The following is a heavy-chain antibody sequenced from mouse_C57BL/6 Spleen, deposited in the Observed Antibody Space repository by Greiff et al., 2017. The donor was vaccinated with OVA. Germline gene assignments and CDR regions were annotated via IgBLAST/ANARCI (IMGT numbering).Heavy chain of an antibody. Sequence: QVQLQQPGAELVRPGTSVKLSCKASGYTFTSYWMHWVKQRPGQGLEWIGVIDPSDSYTNYNQKFKGKATLTVDTSSSTAYMQLSSLTSEDSAVYYCARGEGYYGPGDYWGQGTTLTVSS. CDR2: IDPSDSYT. J-gene: IGHJ2*01. V-gene: IGHV1-59*01. CDR3: ARGEGYYGPGDY. CDR1: GYTFTSYW. D-gene: IGHD1-1*01.